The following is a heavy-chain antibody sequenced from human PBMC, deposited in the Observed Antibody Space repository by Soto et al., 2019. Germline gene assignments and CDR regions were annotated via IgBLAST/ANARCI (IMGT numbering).Heavy chain of an antibody. V-gene: IGHV4-34*01. CDR2: INHSGST. D-gene: IGHD3-16*02. Sequence: SETLSLTCAVYGGSFSGYYWSWIRQPPGKGLEWIGEINHSGSTNYNPSLKSRVTISVDTSKNQFSLKLSSVTAADTAVYYCVRHLITFGGVIDIAAFDIWGQGTMVTVSS. CDR3: VRHLITFGGVIDIAAFDI. CDR1: GGSFSGYY. J-gene: IGHJ3*02.